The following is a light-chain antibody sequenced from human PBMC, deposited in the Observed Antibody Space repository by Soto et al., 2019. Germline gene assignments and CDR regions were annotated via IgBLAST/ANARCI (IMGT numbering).Light chain of an antibody. J-gene: IGKJ1*01. CDR2: GAS. Sequence: EIVLTHSPGTLSLSPCERATLSCSASQSVSNSFLAWYQQAPGQAPRLLIYGASSRATGIPDRFSGSGSGTDFTLTISRLEPEDFAVYFCHQYGSSPSTFGQGTKVDNK. CDR3: HQYGSSPST. V-gene: IGKV3-20*01. CDR1: QSVSNSF.